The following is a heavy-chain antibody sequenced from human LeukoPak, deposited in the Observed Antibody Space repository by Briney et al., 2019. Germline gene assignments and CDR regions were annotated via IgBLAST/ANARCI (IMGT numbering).Heavy chain of an antibody. D-gene: IGHD1-26*01. CDR1: GFTFSNYA. CDR2: IDGPTFRT. Sequence: GGSLRLSCAGSGFTFSNYAMHWVRQAPGEGLEWVSTIDGPTFRTHYADSVMGRFTISRDNSKNTLYLQMNSLRAEDTAVYFCTTWVGAHFDFWGQGTLVTVSS. J-gene: IGHJ4*02. V-gene: IGHV3-23*01. CDR3: TTWVGAHFDF.